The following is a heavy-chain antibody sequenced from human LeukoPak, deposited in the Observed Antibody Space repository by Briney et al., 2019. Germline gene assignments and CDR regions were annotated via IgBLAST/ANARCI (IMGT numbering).Heavy chain of an antibody. CDR2: ISAYNGNT. D-gene: IGHD3-22*01. CDR1: GYTFTNYA. J-gene: IGHJ3*02. V-gene: IGHV1-18*01. Sequence: ASVKVSCKASGYTFTNYAMNWVRQAPGQGLEWMGWISAYNGNTNYAQKLQGRVTMTTDTSTSTAYMELRSLRSDDTAVYYCARGTNDYYDSSGHAFDIWGQGTMVTVSS. CDR3: ARGTNDYYDSSGHAFDI.